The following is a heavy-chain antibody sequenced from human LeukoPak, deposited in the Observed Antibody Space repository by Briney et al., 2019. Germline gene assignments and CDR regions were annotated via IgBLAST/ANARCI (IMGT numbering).Heavy chain of an antibody. Sequence: ASVKVSCKASGYTFTSYYMHWVRQAPGLGLEWMGIINPSGGSTSYAQKFQGRVTMTRDMSTSTVYMELSSLRSEDTAVYYCASAVAGIYYFDYWGQGTLVTVSS. V-gene: IGHV1-46*01. CDR2: INPSGGST. D-gene: IGHD6-19*01. J-gene: IGHJ4*02. CDR3: ASAVAGIYYFDY. CDR1: GYTFTSYY.